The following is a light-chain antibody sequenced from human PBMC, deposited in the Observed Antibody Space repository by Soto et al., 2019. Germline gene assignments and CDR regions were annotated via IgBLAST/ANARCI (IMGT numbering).Light chain of an antibody. CDR3: SSYAGSNGV. V-gene: IGLV2-8*01. CDR2: EVS. Sequence: QSALTQPPSASGSPGQSVTISCTGTSSDVGGYNYVSWYQQHPGKAPKLMIYEVSKRPSGVPDRFSGSKSGNTASLTVSGLQVEDEADNYSSSYAGSNGVFGTGTKLTVL. CDR1: SSDVGGYNY. J-gene: IGLJ1*01.